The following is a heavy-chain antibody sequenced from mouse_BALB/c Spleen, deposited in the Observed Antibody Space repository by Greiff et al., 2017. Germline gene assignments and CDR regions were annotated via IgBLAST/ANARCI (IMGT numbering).Heavy chain of an antibody. Sequence: DVKLVESGGGLVQPGGSRKLSCAASGFTFSSFGMHWVRPAPEKGLEWVAYISSGSSTIYYADTVKGRFTISRDNPKNTLFLQMTSLRSEDTAMYYCARSGYGSSSAWFAYWGQGTLVTVSA. V-gene: IGHV5-17*02. CDR1: GFTFSSFG. J-gene: IGHJ3*01. CDR3: ARSGYGSSSAWFAY. CDR2: ISSGSSTI. D-gene: IGHD1-1*01.